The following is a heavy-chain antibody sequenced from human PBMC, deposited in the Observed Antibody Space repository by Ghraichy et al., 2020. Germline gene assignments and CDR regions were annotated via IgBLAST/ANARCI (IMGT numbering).Heavy chain of an antibody. V-gene: IGHV4-34*01. CDR1: GGFFSGYY. J-gene: IGHJ4*02. CDR2: IDHSGST. D-gene: IGHD3-16*01. Sequence: SETLSLTCAVYGGFFSGYYWSWIRQPPGKGLEWIGEIDHSGSTKYNPSLKSRVTISEDTSKKQFSLKLSSVTAADTAVYYCANSWAPCFFDYWGQGTLVTVSS. CDR3: ANSWAPCFFDY.